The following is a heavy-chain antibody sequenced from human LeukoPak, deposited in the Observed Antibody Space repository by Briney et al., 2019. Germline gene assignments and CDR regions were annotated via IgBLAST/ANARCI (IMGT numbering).Heavy chain of an antibody. CDR3: ATRHTLRQNFDY. D-gene: IGHD5-12*01. Sequence: SVKVSCKASGGTFSSYAISWVRQAPGQGLEWMGRIIPILGIANYAQEFQGRVTITADKSTSTAYMELSSLRSEDTAVYYCATRHTLRQNFDYWGQGTLVTVSS. V-gene: IGHV1-69*04. CDR2: IIPILGIA. CDR1: GGTFSSYA. J-gene: IGHJ4*02.